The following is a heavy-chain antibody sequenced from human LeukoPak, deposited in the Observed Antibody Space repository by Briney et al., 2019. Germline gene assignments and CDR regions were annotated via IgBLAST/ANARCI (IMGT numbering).Heavy chain of an antibody. D-gene: IGHD3-10*01. Sequence: GRSLRLSCAASGFTFSSYGMHWVRQAPGKGLEGVSVIWYDGSNKYYADSVKGRFTISRDNSKNTLYLQMNSLRAEDTAVYYCAKDYYGPSGGIDYWGQGTLVTVSS. J-gene: IGHJ4*02. V-gene: IGHV3-33*06. CDR2: IWYDGSNK. CDR1: GFTFSSYG. CDR3: AKDYYGPSGGIDY.